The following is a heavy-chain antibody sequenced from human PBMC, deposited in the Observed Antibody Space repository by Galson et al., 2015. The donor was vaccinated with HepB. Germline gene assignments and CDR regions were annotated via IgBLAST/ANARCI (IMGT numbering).Heavy chain of an antibody. Sequence: SLILSCAASGFTFDDYAMHWVRQAPGKGLEWVSGISWNSGSIGYADSVKGRFTISRDNAKNSLYLQMNSLRAEDTALYYCAKDIWWELLGGYAFDIWGQGTMVTVSS. V-gene: IGHV3-9*01. CDR1: GFTFDDYA. CDR2: ISWNSGSI. D-gene: IGHD1-26*01. J-gene: IGHJ3*02. CDR3: AKDIWWELLGGYAFDI.